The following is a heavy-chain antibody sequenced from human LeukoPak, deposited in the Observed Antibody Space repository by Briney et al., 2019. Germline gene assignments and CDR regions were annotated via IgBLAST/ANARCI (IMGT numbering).Heavy chain of an antibody. D-gene: IGHD2-15*01. CDR1: GGSISSYY. V-gene: IGHV4-59*12. Sequence: SETLSLTCTVSGGSISSYYWSWIRQPPGKGLEWIGYIYYSGSTNYNPSLKSRVTISVDTSKNQFSLKLSSVTAADTAVYYCARAYCSGGSCQRTKRGYSYGYGYWGQGTLVTVSS. J-gene: IGHJ4*02. CDR2: IYYSGST. CDR3: ARAYCSGGSCQRTKRGYSYGYGY.